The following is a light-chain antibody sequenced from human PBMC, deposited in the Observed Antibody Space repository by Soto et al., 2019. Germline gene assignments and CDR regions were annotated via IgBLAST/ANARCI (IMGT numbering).Light chain of an antibody. CDR1: QSVTSNY. V-gene: IGKV3-20*01. Sequence: EIVLTQSPGTLSLSPGERATLSCRASQSVTSNYLAWYQQKPGQAPRLLVYGASSRATGIPARFSGSGSGTDFTLTISSLEPEDFAVYYCHQFGYSPRTFGQGTKVDIK. CDR2: GAS. J-gene: IGKJ1*01. CDR3: HQFGYSPRT.